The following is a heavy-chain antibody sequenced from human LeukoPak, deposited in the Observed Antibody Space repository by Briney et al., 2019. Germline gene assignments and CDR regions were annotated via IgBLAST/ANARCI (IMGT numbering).Heavy chain of an antibody. CDR3: TRSRNPEVSQVDY. Sequence: GGSLRLSCAVSGFTFSNYGMHWVRQAPGRGLEWLAFIRFDGSNEYYADSVKGRFTISRDNSKNTLSLQMNSLKTEDTAVYYCTRSRNPEVSQVDYWGQGTLVTVSS. CDR1: GFTFSNYG. V-gene: IGHV3-30*02. J-gene: IGHJ4*02. CDR2: IRFDGSNE.